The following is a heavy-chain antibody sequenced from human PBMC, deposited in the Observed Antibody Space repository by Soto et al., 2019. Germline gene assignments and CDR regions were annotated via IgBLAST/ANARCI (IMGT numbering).Heavy chain of an antibody. CDR1: GYSFTSYW. CDR2: IYPGDSDT. Sequence: PGESLKISCKGSGYSFTSYWIGWVRQMPGKGLDWMGIIYPGDSDTRYSPSFQGQVTISADKSISTAYLQWSSLKASDTAMYYCASGYYYDSSGYYCVRAFDIWGQGTMVTVS. D-gene: IGHD3-22*01. CDR3: ASGYYYDSSGYYCVRAFDI. J-gene: IGHJ3*02. V-gene: IGHV5-51*01.